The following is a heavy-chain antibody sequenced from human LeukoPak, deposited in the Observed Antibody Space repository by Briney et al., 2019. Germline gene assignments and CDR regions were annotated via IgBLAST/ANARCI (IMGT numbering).Heavy chain of an antibody. CDR3: ARGSARKYYYGSGSYYPPDY. Sequence: PSETLSLTCAVYGGSFNGYYWSWIRQPPGKGLEWIGEINHSGSTNYNPSLKSRVTISVDTSKNQFSLKLSSVTAADTAVYYCARGSARKYYYGSGSYYPPDYWGQGTLVTVSS. CDR2: INHSGST. CDR1: GGSFNGYY. D-gene: IGHD3-10*01. V-gene: IGHV4-34*01. J-gene: IGHJ4*02.